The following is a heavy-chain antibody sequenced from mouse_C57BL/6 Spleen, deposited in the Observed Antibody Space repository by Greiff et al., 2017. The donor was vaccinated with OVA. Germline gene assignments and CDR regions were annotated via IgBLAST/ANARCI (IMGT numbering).Heavy chain of an antibody. J-gene: IGHJ2*01. V-gene: IGHV1-50*01. CDR3: ARWGY. CDR2: IDPSDSYT. Sequence: QVQLQQPGAELVKPGASVKLSCKASGYTFTSYWMQWVKQRPGQGLEWIGEIDPSDSYTNYNQKFKGKATLTVYTSSSTAYMQLSSLTSEDSAVYYCARWGYWGQGTTLTVSS. CDR1: GYTFTSYW.